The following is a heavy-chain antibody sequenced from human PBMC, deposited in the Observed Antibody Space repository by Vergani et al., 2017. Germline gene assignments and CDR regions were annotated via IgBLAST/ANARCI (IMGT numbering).Heavy chain of an antibody. D-gene: IGHD4-17*01. V-gene: IGHV3-21*01. CDR3: ARAYTVTTEYYYGMDV. J-gene: IGHJ6*02. CDR1: GFTFSHYS. Sequence: EVQMVESGGGLVKPGGSLRLSCVASGFTFSHYSMNWVRQAPGKGLEWVSSISGNNDDVYYADSVKGRFTISRDNAKNSLYLQMNSLRAEDTAVYYCARAYTVTTEYYYGMDVWGQGTTVTVSS. CDR2: ISGNNDDV.